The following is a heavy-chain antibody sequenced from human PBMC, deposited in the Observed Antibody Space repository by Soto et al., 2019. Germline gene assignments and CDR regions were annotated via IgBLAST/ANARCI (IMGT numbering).Heavy chain of an antibody. J-gene: IGHJ5*02. CDR1: GGTFNNYT. CDR3: ARAEVGGSGCEGRWLDP. Sequence: QVQLVQSGAEVKKPGSSVKVSCKASGGTFNNYTINWVRQAPGQWLEWMATIIPMFGIEKYAQKCQGRVTITADKSTSTAYMEVSILRSEDTAVYYCARAEVGGSGCEGRWLDPWGQGTLVTVSS. D-gene: IGHD6-19*01. CDR2: IIPMFGIE. V-gene: IGHV1-69*02.